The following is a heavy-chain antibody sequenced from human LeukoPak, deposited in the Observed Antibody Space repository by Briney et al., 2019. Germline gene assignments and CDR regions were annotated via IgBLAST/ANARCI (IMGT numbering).Heavy chain of an antibody. Sequence: GGSLRLSCAASGFTVSSNYMSWVRQAPGKGLEWVSYISSSSSTIYYADSVKGRFTISRDNAKNSLYLQMNSLRAEDTAVYYCARIVYYYYYYGMDVWGQGTTVTVSS. D-gene: IGHD3-22*01. CDR1: GFTVSSNY. CDR2: ISSSSSTI. CDR3: ARIVYYYYYYGMDV. V-gene: IGHV3-48*01. J-gene: IGHJ6*02.